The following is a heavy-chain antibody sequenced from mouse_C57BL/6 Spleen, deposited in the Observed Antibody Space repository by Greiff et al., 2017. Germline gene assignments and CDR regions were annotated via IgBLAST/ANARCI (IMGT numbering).Heavy chain of an antibody. J-gene: IGHJ3*01. CDR2: IHPNSGST. CDR3: ARSTELTTVVATPFAY. D-gene: IGHD1-1*01. CDR1: GYTFTSYW. V-gene: IGHV1-64*01. Sequence: VQLQQPGAELVKPGASVKLSCKASGYTFTSYWMHWVKQRPGQGLEWIGMIHPNSGSTNYNEKFKSKATLTVDKSSSTAYMQLSSLTSEDSAVYYCARSTELTTVVATPFAYWGQGTLVTVSA.